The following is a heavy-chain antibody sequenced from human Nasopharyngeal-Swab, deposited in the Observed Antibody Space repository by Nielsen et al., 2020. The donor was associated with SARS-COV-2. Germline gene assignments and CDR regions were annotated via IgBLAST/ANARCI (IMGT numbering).Heavy chain of an antibody. CDR3: AKAPYLRGLDV. V-gene: IGHV3-23*01. CDR1: GFSITTYG. J-gene: IGHJ6*02. D-gene: IGHD2-21*01. CDR2: IRGSGITT. Sequence: GESLKISCAASGFSITTYGMTWVRQAPGKGLEWVSAIRGSGITTYYADSVKGRFTISRDNSKNTLYLQMNSLRVEDTAVYYCAKAPYLRGLDVWGQGTTATVSS.